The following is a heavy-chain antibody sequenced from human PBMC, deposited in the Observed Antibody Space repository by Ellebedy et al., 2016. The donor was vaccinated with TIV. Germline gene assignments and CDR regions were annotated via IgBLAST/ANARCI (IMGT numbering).Heavy chain of an antibody. J-gene: IGHJ4*02. D-gene: IGHD3-10*01. CDR1: GFTFSSYW. CDR2: INNGGGEI. V-gene: IGHV3-74*03. Sequence: GESLKISXAASGFTFSSYWMQWVRQAPGKGLVWVSRINNGGGEIAYADSVKGRFTISRDNARNTLYLQMNSLRAEDTAVYYCLVGSVPSSYWRGYWGQGTLVTVSS. CDR3: LVGSVPSSYWRGY.